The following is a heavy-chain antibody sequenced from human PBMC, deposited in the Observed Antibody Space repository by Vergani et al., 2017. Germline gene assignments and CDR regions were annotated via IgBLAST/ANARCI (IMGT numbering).Heavy chain of an antibody. Sequence: QMQLQESGPGLVKASETLSLTCTVSGDSIISRSYYWGWIRQPPGKGLEWIGSINNSGNGDSSSSLKSRVTISADPSKNLFSLRLTSVTAADTAVYYCASGKYYSDSTSHFRGRYFDVWGRGTLVTVPS. J-gene: IGHJ2*01. D-gene: IGHD3-16*01. CDR1: GDSIISRSYY. V-gene: IGHV4-39*01. CDR3: ASGKYYSDSTSHFRGRYFDV. CDR2: INNSGNG.